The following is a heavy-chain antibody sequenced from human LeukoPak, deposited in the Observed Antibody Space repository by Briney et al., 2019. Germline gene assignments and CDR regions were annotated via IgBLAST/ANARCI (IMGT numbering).Heavy chain of an antibody. D-gene: IGHD3-10*01. CDR2: ISHSGSS. CDR1: GYSISSGYF. V-gene: IGHV4-38-2*02. CDR3: ARDGYYYARSFEY. J-gene: IGHJ4*02. Sequence: SETLSLTCAVSGYSISSGYFWACIRQPPGKGLEWIGSISHSGSSYSKPSLKSRVVISVDTSNNQFSLKLTSVTAADTATYYCARDGYYYARSFEYWGQGIRVAVSS.